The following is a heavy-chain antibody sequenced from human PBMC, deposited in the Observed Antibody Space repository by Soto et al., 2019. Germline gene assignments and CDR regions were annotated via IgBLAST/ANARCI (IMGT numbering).Heavy chain of an antibody. D-gene: IGHD6-13*01. CDR3: ATIAAAGTVGLNWFDP. V-gene: IGHV4-34*01. CDR1: GGSFSGYY. CDR2: INHSGST. Sequence: SETLSLTCAVYGGSFSGYYWSWIRQPPGKGLEWIGEINHSGSTDYNPSLKSRVTISVDTSKNQFSLKLSSVTAADTAVYYCATIAAAGTVGLNWFDPWGQGTLVTVSS. J-gene: IGHJ5*02.